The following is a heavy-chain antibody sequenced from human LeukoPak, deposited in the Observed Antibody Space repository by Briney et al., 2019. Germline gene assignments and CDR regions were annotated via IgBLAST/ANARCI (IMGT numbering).Heavy chain of an antibody. V-gene: IGHV4-61*02. CDR2: IYTSGST. D-gene: IGHD3-9*01. CDR3: ARTTFDILTGYPTGPSDY. Sequence: PSQTLSLTCTVSGGSISSGSYYWSWIRQPAGKGLEWIGRIYTSGSTNYNPSLKSRVTISVDTSKNQFSLKLSSMTAADTAVYYCARTTFDILTGYPTGPSDYWGQGTLVTVSS. CDR1: GGSISSGSYY. J-gene: IGHJ4*02.